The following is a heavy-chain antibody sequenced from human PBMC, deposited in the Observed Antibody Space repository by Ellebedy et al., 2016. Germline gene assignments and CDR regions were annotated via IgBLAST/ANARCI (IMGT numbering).Heavy chain of an antibody. Sequence: ASVKVSCXASGYTFTTFSITWVRQVPGQGLEWMGFVNTFSGNTKFAQKFQGRVSMTTDSSTHTAYMDLRSLRPEDTALYYCRQGHYSHYWGQGTLVTVSS. CDR2: VNTFSGNT. CDR1: GYTFTTFS. J-gene: IGHJ4*02. V-gene: IGHV1-18*04. CDR3: RQGHYSHY. D-gene: IGHD2-21*01.